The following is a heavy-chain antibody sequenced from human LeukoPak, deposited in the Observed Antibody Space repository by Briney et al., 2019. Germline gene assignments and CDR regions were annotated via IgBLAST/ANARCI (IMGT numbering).Heavy chain of an antibody. CDR3: AKDRQQLVHGGLQH. Sequence: PGGSLRLSCAASGFTVSSYSMNWVRQAPGKGLEWVSYITSSSRTIYYADSVKGRFTISRDNSKNTLYLQMNSLRAEDTAVYYCAKDRQQLVHGGLQHWGQGTLVTVSS. CDR2: ITSSSRTI. J-gene: IGHJ1*01. CDR1: GFTVSSYS. V-gene: IGHV3-48*04. D-gene: IGHD6-13*01.